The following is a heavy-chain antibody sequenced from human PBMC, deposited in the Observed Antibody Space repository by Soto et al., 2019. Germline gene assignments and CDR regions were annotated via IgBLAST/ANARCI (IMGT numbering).Heavy chain of an antibody. J-gene: IGHJ4*02. D-gene: IGHD3-10*01. CDR1: GGSISGYY. CDR2: MYNTGST. CDR3: ARDYGSGSYY. V-gene: IGHV4-59*12. Sequence: SETLSLTCTVSGGSISGYYWSWIRQPPGKGLEWIGYMYNTGSTVYNPSFKSRVTISVDTSKNQFSLKLSSVTAADTAVYYCARDYGSGSYYWGQGTLVTVSS.